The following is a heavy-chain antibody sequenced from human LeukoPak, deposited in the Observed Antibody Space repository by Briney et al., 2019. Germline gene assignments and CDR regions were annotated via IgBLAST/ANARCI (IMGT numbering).Heavy chain of an antibody. Sequence: GGSLRLSCAASGFTFSSYSMNWVRQAPGKGLEWVSYISSSSSTIYYADSVKGRFTISRDNAKNSLYLQMNSLRAEDTAVYYCARDPRPKTYYDFWSGYQSGLDYFDYWGQGTLVTVSS. CDR2: ISSSSSTI. J-gene: IGHJ4*02. CDR1: GFTFSSYS. CDR3: ARDPRPKTYYDFWSGYQSGLDYFDY. V-gene: IGHV3-48*01. D-gene: IGHD3-3*01.